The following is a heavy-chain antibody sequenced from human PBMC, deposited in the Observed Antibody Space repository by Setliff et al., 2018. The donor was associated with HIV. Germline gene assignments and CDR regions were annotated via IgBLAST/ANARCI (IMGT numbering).Heavy chain of an antibody. Sequence: ASETLSLTCAVYGGSFSDDYWSWIRQPPGRGMEWIGEIDHSGRSNYNPSLKSRVLMAIDASKSQISLNLTSISAADTAVYYCAKCSGRFGVVTWFDSWGHGMLVTVS. CDR3: AKCSGRFGVVTWFDS. J-gene: IGHJ5*01. D-gene: IGHD3-10*02. CDR2: IDHSGRS. V-gene: IGHV4-34*01. CDR1: GGSFSDDY.